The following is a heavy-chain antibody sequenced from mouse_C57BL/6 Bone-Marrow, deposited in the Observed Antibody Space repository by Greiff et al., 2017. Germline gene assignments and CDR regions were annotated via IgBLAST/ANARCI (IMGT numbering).Heavy chain of an antibody. J-gene: IGHJ4*01. CDR1: GFTFSDYG. CDR3: ARAGSRAAMDD. D-gene: IGHD1-1*01. Sequence: EVHLVESGGDLVKPGGSLKLSCAASGFTFSDYGMAWVRQAPRKGPEWVAFFSNLAYSIYYAATVTGRFTISRENAKNPLYLEMSSVRSEDTAMYYCARAGSRAAMDDWGQGTSVTVSS. V-gene: IGHV5-15*01. CDR2: FSNLAYSI.